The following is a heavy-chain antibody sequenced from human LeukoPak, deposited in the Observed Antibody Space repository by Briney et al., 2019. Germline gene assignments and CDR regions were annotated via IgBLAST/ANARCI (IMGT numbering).Heavy chain of an antibody. CDR2: LNPGDGYT. J-gene: IGHJ3*02. Sequence: ASVKVSRKASGYTFTSFHMHWARQAPGQGLEWMGILNPGDGYTNYAQKFQGRVTVTRDTSTSTVYMELRSLRSEDTAVYYCAKDRGGSYTFYIWGQGTMVTVSS. CDR1: GYTFTSFH. D-gene: IGHD3-16*01. V-gene: IGHV1-46*01. CDR3: AKDRGGSYTFYI.